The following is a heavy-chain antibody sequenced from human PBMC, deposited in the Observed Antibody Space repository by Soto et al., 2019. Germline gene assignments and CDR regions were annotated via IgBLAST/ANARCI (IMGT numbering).Heavy chain of an antibody. CDR1: GFTFSSYA. J-gene: IGHJ2*01. V-gene: IGHV3-30-3*01. Sequence: QVQLVESGGGVVQPGRSLRLSCAASGFTFSSYAMHWVRQAPGKGLEWVAVISYDGSNKYYADSVKGRFTISRDTSKNTLYLQMDSLRAEDTALYYCARVTIAVAGTAGYFDLWGRGTRVTVSS. CDR2: ISYDGSNK. D-gene: IGHD6-19*01. CDR3: ARVTIAVAGTAGYFDL.